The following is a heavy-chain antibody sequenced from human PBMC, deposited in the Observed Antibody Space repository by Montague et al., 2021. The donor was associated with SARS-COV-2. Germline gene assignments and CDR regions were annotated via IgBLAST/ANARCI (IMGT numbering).Heavy chain of an antibody. D-gene: IGHD6-19*01. CDR2: IWYDGSNK. CDR1: GFTFGSYG. CDR3: ARDNAVAGSDPPTDY. J-gene: IGHJ4*02. Sequence: SLRLSCAASGFTFGSYGMHWVRQAPGKGLEWVAVIWYDGSNKYYADSVKGRFTISRDNSKNTLYLQMNSLRAEDTAVYYCARDNAVAGSDPPTDYWGQGTLVTVSS. V-gene: IGHV3-33*01.